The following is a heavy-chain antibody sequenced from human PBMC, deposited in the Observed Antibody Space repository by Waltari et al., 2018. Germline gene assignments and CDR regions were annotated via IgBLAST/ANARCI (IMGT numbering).Heavy chain of an antibody. CDR1: GFSLGGFG. CDR2: VSGSGATT. V-gene: IGHV3-23*01. J-gene: IGHJ4*02. CDR3: AKAFRGYSGSYFDI. D-gene: IGHD5-12*01. Sequence: EVQLLESGGGLVQPGGSLRLSCAASGFSLGGFGMNWVRQAPGKGLEWVSGVSGSGATTYYADSVRGRFTVSRDNNRNTMYLQMNSLRAEDTAVYYCAKAFRGYSGSYFDIWGRGTLVAVSA.